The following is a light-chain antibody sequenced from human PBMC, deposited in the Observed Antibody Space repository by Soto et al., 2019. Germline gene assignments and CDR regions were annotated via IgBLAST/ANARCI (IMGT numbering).Light chain of an antibody. J-gene: IGKJ1*01. CDR2: AAS. Sequence: IQMTQSPSSLSASVGDRVTITCRASQRISTYLNWFQQRPGKAPRLLIYAASTLQTGVSSNFSGSASGTDFTLTITSLQPEDFVTYFCHQTYSIPPTLGQGTKVDI. V-gene: IGKV1-39*01. CDR1: QRISTY. CDR3: HQTYSIPPT.